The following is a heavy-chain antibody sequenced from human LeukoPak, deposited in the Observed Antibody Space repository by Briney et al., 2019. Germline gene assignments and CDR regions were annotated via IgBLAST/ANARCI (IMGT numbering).Heavy chain of an antibody. CDR1: GFTFNNYG. CDR2: ISSSSSYI. Sequence: NPGGSLRLSCAASGFTFNNYGMHWVRQAPGKGLEWVSSISSSSSYIYYADSVKGRFTISRDNAKNSLYLQMNSLRAEDTAVYYCARETTQIAFDIWGQGTMVTVSS. J-gene: IGHJ3*02. V-gene: IGHV3-21*01. D-gene: IGHD1-7*01. CDR3: ARETTQIAFDI.